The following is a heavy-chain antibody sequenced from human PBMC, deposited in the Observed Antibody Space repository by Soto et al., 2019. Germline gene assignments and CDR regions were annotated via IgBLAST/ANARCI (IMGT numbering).Heavy chain of an antibody. D-gene: IGHD5-12*01. V-gene: IGHV1-69*12. CDR3: ASSVAKYDCYGMDV. Sequence: QVQLVQSGAEVKKPGSSVKVSCKASGGTFSSYAISWVRQAPGQGLEWMGGIIPIFGTANYAQKFQGRVTVNAEESTRPAYMELSRVRSEYTAVYYCASSVAKYDCYGMDVWGQGPTVTVSS. CDR1: GGTFSSYA. CDR2: IIPIFGTA. J-gene: IGHJ6*02.